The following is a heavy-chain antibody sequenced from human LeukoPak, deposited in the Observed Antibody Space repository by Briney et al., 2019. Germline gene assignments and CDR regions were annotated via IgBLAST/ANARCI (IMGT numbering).Heavy chain of an antibody. CDR3: ARSGGVYFDY. D-gene: IGHD3-10*01. CDR1: GGSISSYY. V-gene: IGHV4-59*01. J-gene: IGHJ4*02. CDR2: IYYSGST. Sequence: SETLSLTCTVSGGSISSYYWSWIRQPPGKGLEWIGYIYYSGSTNCNPSLKSRVTISVDTSKNQFSLKLSSVTAADTAVYYCARSGGVYFDYWGQGTLVTVSS.